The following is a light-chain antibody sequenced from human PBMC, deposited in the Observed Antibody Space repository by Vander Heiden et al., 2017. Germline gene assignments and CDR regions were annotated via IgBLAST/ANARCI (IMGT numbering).Light chain of an antibody. CDR3: QQDYSTPET. V-gene: IGKV4-1*01. CDR2: WAS. J-gene: IGKJ2*01. Sequence: DIVMTQAPDSLAVSLGERATINCKSSQSVLYSSNNKNYLAWYQQKPGQPPKLLIYWASTRESGVPDRFSGCGSGTDFTLTISSLQAEDVAVYYCQQDYSTPETFGQGTKLEIK. CDR1: QSVLYSSNNKNY.